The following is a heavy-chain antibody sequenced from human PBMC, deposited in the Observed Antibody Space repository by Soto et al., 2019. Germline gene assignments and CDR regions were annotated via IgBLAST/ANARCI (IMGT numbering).Heavy chain of an antibody. D-gene: IGHD3-16*01. V-gene: IGHV1-8*01. CDR3: AREGTRRGDDY. CDR1: GYTFTSYD. CDR2: MNPNSGNT. J-gene: IGHJ4*02. Sequence: QVQLVQSGAEVKKPGASVRVSCKASGYTFTSYDINWVRQATGQGLEWMGWMNPNSGNTGYAQKFQGRVTMTRNTSRGTAYMDRSSLRSEDTAVYYCAREGTRRGDDYWGQGTLVTVSS.